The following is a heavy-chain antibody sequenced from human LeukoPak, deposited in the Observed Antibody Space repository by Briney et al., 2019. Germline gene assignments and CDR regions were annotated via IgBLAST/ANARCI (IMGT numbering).Heavy chain of an antibody. V-gene: IGHV4-61*02. CDR3: AREFGD. CDR2: IYTSGST. J-gene: IGHJ4*02. Sequence: PSETLSLTCTVSGGSMSSGTYWSWTRQPAGEGLEWIGLIYTSGSTNYNPSLKSRVTISLDLSRNQFSLKLSSVTAADTAVYYCAREFGDWGQGTPVTVSS. CDR1: GGSMSSGTY.